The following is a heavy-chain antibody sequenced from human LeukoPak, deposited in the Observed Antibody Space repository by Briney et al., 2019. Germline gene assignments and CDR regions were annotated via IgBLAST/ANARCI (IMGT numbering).Heavy chain of an antibody. CDR2: ISGSGGST. D-gene: IGHD3-3*01. Sequence: PGGSLRLSCAASGFTFGSYSTNWVRQAPGKGLEWVSAISGSGGSTYYADSVKGRFTISRDNAKNSLHLQMNSLRAEDTAVYYCAKGYYDFWSGYFGEDYFDYWGQGTLVTVSS. CDR3: AKGYYDFWSGYFGEDYFDY. CDR1: GFTFGSYS. V-gene: IGHV3-21*01. J-gene: IGHJ4*02.